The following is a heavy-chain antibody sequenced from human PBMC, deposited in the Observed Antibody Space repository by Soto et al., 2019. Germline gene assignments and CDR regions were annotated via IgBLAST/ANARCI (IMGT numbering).Heavy chain of an antibody. CDR3: SGCSGGACHQNYGMDV. CDR2: ISPTTNHI. J-gene: IGHJ6*02. D-gene: IGHD2-15*01. CDR1: GFTFSSCT. V-gene: IGHV3-21*01. Sequence: EVHLVESGGGLVKPGGSLRLSCAVSGFTFSSCTMNWVRQAPGKGLEWVSSISPTTNHIYYAASVKGRFTISRDNAKNSLFLQMNSLRAEDTAVYCCSGCSGGACHQNYGMDVWGQGTTVTVSS.